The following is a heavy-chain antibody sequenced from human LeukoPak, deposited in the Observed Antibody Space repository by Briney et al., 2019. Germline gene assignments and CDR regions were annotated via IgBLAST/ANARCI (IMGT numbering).Heavy chain of an antibody. CDR1: GFTFSSYW. V-gene: IGHV3-7*01. CDR3: ARDDYDFWSGWSIDY. J-gene: IGHJ4*02. D-gene: IGHD3-3*01. CDR2: IKQDGSEK. Sequence: GGSLRLSCAASGFTFSSYWMSWVRQAPGKGLEWVANIKQDGSEKYYVDSVKGRFTISRDNAKNSLYLQMNSLRAEDTAVYYCARDDYDFWSGWSIDYWGQGTLVTVSS.